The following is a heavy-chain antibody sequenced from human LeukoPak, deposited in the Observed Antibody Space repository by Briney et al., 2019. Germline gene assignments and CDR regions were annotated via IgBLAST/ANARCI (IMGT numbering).Heavy chain of an antibody. Sequence: QPGGSLRLSCAASGFTFSSYWMHWVRHAPGKGLVWVSRIDSDGSSTNYADSVKGRFTISRDNAKNTLYLQMNSLRAEDTAVYYCLGGYYYSYMDVWGKGTTVTISS. CDR2: IDSDGSST. V-gene: IGHV3-74*01. J-gene: IGHJ6*03. CDR3: LGGYYYSYMDV. D-gene: IGHD3-16*01. CDR1: GFTFSSYW.